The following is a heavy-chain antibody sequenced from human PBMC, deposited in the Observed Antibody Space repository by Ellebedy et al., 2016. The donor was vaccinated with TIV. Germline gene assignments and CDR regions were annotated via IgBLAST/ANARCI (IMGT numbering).Heavy chain of an antibody. CDR1: GYSFTSYW. D-gene: IGHD5-12*01. V-gene: IGHV5-51*01. Sequence: GESLKISXKGSGYSFTSYWIGWVRQMPGKGLEWMGIIYPGDSDTRYSPSFQGQVTISADKSISTAYLQWSSLKASDTAMYYCASGGGIVATITGDDAFDIWGQGTMVTVSS. CDR2: IYPGDSDT. CDR3: ASGGGIVATITGDDAFDI. J-gene: IGHJ3*02.